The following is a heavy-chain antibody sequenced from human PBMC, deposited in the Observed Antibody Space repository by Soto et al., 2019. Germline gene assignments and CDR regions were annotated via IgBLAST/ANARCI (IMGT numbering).Heavy chain of an antibody. CDR1: GFTFSSYA. J-gene: IGHJ6*02. Sequence: VQLVESGGDLVQPGGSLRLSCAASGFTFSSYAMHWVRQAPGKGLEWVAVISYDGSNKYYADSVKGRFTISRDNSKNTLYLQVNSLRAEDTSVYYCAREGGSDTAMVTVYYYYGMDVWGQGTTVTVSS. CDR2: ISYDGSNK. CDR3: AREGGSDTAMVTVYYYYGMDV. D-gene: IGHD5-18*01. V-gene: IGHV3-30-3*01.